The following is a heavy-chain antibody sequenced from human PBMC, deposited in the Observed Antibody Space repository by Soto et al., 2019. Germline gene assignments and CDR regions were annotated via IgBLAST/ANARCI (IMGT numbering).Heavy chain of an antibody. D-gene: IGHD2-2*01. V-gene: IGHV1-18*01. CDR3: ARDLWYCRSATCYREWFDP. Sequence: QVQLVQSVAEVKKPGASVKVSCKASGYTFTTHGISWVRQAPGQGLEWMGWVSGDNDHTYYAQSLQGRVTMTTDTSTNTAYVELTSVRSEDTAVYYCARDLWYCRSATCYREWFDPWGQGPLVTVSS. CDR2: VSGDNDHT. J-gene: IGHJ5*02. CDR1: GYTFTTHG.